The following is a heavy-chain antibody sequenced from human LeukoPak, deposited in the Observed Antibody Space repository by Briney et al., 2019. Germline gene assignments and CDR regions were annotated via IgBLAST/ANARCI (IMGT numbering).Heavy chain of an antibody. CDR3: AKGNGYSYGRYYFDY. D-gene: IGHD5-18*01. J-gene: IGHJ4*02. CDR2: ITASGGNT. Sequence: PGGSLRLSCAASGFTFSSYAMGWVRQAPGKGLEWVSAITASGGNTYYADSVKGRFTISRHNSKNTLYLRVNSLRAEDTAVYYCAKGNGYSYGRYYFDYWGQGTLVTVSS. V-gene: IGHV3-23*01. CDR1: GFTFSSYA.